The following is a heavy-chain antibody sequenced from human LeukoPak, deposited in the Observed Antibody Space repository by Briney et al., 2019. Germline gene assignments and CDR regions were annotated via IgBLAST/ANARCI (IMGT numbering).Heavy chain of an antibody. CDR1: GGSFSGYY. J-gene: IGHJ4*02. CDR2: INHSGST. V-gene: IGHV4-34*01. Sequence: PSETLSLTCAVYGGSFSGYYWSWIRQPPGKGLEWIGEINHSGSTNYNPSLKSRVTISVDTSKNQFSLKLSSVTAADTAVYYCARPHRGYCSSTSCYAGGFDYWGQGTLVTVSS. CDR3: ARPHRGYCSSTSCYAGGFDY. D-gene: IGHD2-2*01.